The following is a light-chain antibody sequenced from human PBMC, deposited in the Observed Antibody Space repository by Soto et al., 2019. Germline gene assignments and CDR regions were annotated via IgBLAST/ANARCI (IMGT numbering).Light chain of an antibody. V-gene: IGKV1-39*01. CDR2: AAS. J-gene: IGKJ2*01. Sequence: DIQMTQSPSSLSASVGDRVTITCRASQSISTYLNWYQQKPGKAPKVLIYAASILQSGVPSTFSGSGSGTDFTLTISCLQPEDFATYYCQQSYSLPRTFGQGTKLEIK. CDR3: QQSYSLPRT. CDR1: QSISTY.